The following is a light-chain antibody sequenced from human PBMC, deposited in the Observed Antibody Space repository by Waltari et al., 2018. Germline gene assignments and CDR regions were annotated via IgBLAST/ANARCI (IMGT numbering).Light chain of an antibody. J-gene: IGLJ1*01. CDR3: CSYAGSYTYV. V-gene: IGLV2-11*01. CDR2: GVR. CDR1: SSDVGCYNY. Sequence: QSALTQPRSVSGSPGQSVTISCTGTSSDVGCYNYVSWNQQLPGKAPKLGIYGVRKRPSGGPARFCGSKSGNTASLAISGLQARDEGDYYFCSYAGSYTYVFGTGTKVTVL.